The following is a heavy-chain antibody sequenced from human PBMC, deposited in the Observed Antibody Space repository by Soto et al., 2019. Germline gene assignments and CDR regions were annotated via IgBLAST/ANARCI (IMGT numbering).Heavy chain of an antibody. CDR1: GFIFSGSA. D-gene: IGHD3-16*01. CDR2: IRSKANGYAT. CDR3: TRNLGSKYGMDV. J-gene: IGHJ6*02. Sequence: GGFLRLSCAASGFIFSGSAIHWVRQASGKGLEWVGRIRSKANGYATAYGAAVKGRFTISRDDSKHTAYLQMSSLKTEDTAVYYCTRNLGSKYGMDVWGQGTTVTVSS. V-gene: IGHV3-73*01.